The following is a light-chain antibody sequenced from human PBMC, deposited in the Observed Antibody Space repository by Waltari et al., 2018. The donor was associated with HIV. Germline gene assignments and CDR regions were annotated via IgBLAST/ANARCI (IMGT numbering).Light chain of an antibody. J-gene: IGLJ1*01. CDR1: TNDIGLYNY. Sequence: QSALTQPASVSGSPGQAITISCTGTTNDIGLYNYVSWYRQYPGKAPQLLIYDVTKRPSGVSNRFSGSKSYHTASLTIAGLQAEVEADYYCRSDTGDYTVVFGTGTEVTVL. CDR2: DVT. V-gene: IGLV2-14*03. CDR3: RSDTGDYTVV.